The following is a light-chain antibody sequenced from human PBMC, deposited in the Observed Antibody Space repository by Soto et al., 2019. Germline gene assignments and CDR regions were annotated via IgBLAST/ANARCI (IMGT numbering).Light chain of an antibody. CDR2: GAS. Sequence: EVVLTRSPGTLSLSPGERATLSCSASQSVSNNYLAWYQQKPGQAPRLLIYGASNRATGIPDRFSGSGSGTDFTLTISRLEPEDFAVYYCQQYGSSGTFGQGTKVDTK. CDR3: QQYGSSGT. CDR1: QSVSNNY. J-gene: IGKJ1*01. V-gene: IGKV3-20*01.